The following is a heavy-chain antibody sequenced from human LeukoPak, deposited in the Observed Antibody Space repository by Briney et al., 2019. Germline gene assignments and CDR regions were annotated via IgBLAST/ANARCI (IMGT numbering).Heavy chain of an antibody. CDR2: ISSSSSTI. CDR1: GFTFSSYS. D-gene: IGHD2-2*01. CDR3: ARFDRSSSTSPGWFDP. Sequence: PGGSLRLSCAASGFTFSSYSMNWVRQAPGKGLEWVSYISSSSSTIYYADSVKGRFTISRDNAKNSLYLQMNSLRAEDTAVYYCARFDRSSSTSPGWFDPWGQGTLVTVSS. V-gene: IGHV3-48*04. J-gene: IGHJ5*02.